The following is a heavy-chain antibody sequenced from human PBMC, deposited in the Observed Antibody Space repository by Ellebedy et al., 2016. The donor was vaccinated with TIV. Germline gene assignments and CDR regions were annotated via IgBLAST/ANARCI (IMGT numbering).Heavy chain of an antibody. D-gene: IGHD3-3*01. CDR3: ARVDYDFWSGYVYYFDY. Sequence: YYWGWIRQAPGKGLEWVSYISSSGSTIYYADSVKGRFTISRDNAKNSLYLQMNSLRAEDTAVYYCARVDYDFWSGYVYYFDYWGQGTLVTVSS. CDR2: ISSSGSTI. V-gene: IGHV3-11*01. CDR1: YY. J-gene: IGHJ4*02.